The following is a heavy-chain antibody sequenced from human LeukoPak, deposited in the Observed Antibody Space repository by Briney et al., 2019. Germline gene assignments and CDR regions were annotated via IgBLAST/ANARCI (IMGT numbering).Heavy chain of an antibody. J-gene: IGHJ3*02. CDR2: ISTAGDP. CDR3: AGQARPGSAEGAFDI. V-gene: IGHV3-13*05. Sequence: GSLRLSCTASGFTFSSYDMHWVRQDKGKGLEWVSAISTAGDPYYLGSVKGRFTISRENAKNSFYLQMNSLRAGDTAVYYCAGQARPGSAEGAFDIWGQGRMVTVSS. D-gene: IGHD2-2*01. CDR1: GFTFSSYD.